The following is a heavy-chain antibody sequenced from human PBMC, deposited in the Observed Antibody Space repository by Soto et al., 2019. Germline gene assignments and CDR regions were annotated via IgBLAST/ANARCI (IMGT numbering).Heavy chain of an antibody. CDR3: ARVGTGEIVVVPAARVNDAFDI. J-gene: IGHJ3*02. D-gene: IGHD2-2*01. CDR2: INPNSGGT. V-gene: IGHV1-2*04. CDR1: GYTFTGYY. Sequence: QVQLVQSGAEVKKPGASVKVSCKASGYTFTGYYMHWVRQAPGQGLEWMGWINPNSGGTNYAQKFQGWVTRTRGTSISTAYMVLSRLRSDDTAVYYCARVGTGEIVVVPAARVNDAFDIWGQGTMVTVSS.